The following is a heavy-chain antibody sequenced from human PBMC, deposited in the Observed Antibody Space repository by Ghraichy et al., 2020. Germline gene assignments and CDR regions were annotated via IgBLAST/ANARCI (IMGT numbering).Heavy chain of an antibody. D-gene: IGHD3-16*01. CDR1: GDSVSSNSAA. CDR2: TYYRSKWYN. V-gene: IGHV6-1*01. CDR3: ARGNWGLYYYYYYYMDV. Sequence: SQTLSLTCAISGDSVSSNSAAWNWIRQSPSRGLEWLGRTYYRSKWYNDYAVSVKSRITINPDTSKNQFSLQLNSVTPEDTAVYYCARGNWGLYYYYYYYMDVWGKGTTVTVSS. J-gene: IGHJ6*03.